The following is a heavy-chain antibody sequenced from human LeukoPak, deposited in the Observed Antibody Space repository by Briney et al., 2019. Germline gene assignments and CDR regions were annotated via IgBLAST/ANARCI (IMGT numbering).Heavy chain of an antibody. CDR3: ARLRRNSDRSGFYYYYDN. Sequence: GGSLRLSCAASGFTFSSYSFNWVRQAPGKGLEWVSSINTVSSYIYCADSVRGRLTISRDNAENSLWLQMNSLRAEDSAVYYCARLRRNSDRSGFYYYYDNWGKGTLVTVSS. D-gene: IGHD3-22*01. V-gene: IGHV3-21*01. CDR2: INTVSSYI. CDR1: GFTFSSYS. J-gene: IGHJ4*02.